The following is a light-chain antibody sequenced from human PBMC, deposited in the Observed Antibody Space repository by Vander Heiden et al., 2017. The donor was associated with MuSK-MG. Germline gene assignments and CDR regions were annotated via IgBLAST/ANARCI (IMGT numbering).Light chain of an antibody. CDR1: ESVRSN. J-gene: IGKJ5*01. Sequence: VVIASSPATRSVSRGVEHPLHCRASESVRSNLAWYQQNPGQPPRLLIYGGSPRASGAPVQISGSGSATEFTLTISSLQSEDSAVSSCQQYNDCPITFGQGTRLDIK. CDR2: GGS. V-gene: IGKV3-15*01. CDR3: QQYNDCPIT.